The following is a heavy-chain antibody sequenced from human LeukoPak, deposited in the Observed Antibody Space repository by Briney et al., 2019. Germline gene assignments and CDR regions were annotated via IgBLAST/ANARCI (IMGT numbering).Heavy chain of an antibody. CDR3: ARAISGIEDY. CDR2: INQDGSEK. CDR1: GFTFSSYW. J-gene: IGHJ4*02. D-gene: IGHD3-10*01. Sequence: PGGSLRLSCAACGFTFSSYWMTWVRQAPGKGLEWVANINQDGSEKYYVDSVKGRFTISRDNARNSLYLQMNSLTAEDTAVYYCARAISGIEDYWGQGTLVTVSS. V-gene: IGHV3-7*01.